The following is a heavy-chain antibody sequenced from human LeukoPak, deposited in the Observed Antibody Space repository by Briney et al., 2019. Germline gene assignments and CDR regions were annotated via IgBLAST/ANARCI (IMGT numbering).Heavy chain of an antibody. CDR2: IYTSGST. V-gene: IGHV4-4*07. CDR3: ARDGTYKGFDY. Sequence: SETLSLTCAVSGDSISTYYWTWIRQPAGRGLEWIGRIYTSGSTNYNPSLKSRVTMSVDTSKNQFSLKLSSVTAADTAVYYCARDGTYKGFDYWGQGTLVTVSS. J-gene: IGHJ4*02. CDR1: GDSISTYY. D-gene: IGHD1-26*01.